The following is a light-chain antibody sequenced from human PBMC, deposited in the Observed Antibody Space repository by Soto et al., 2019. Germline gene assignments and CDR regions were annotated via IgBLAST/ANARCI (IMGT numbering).Light chain of an antibody. Sequence: EIVMTQSPATLSVSPGERATLSCRASQSVSSNLAWYQQKPGQAPRLLIYGASTRATGIPAMFSGSGSGTEFTLTISSMQSEDFAVYYCQQYNNWPLTCGQGTRLEIK. CDR3: QQYNNWPLT. V-gene: IGKV3-15*01. CDR2: GAS. CDR1: QSVSSN. J-gene: IGKJ5*01.